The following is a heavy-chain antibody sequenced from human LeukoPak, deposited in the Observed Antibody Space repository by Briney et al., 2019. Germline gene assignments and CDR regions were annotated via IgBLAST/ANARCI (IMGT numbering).Heavy chain of an antibody. CDR1: GYSFRNYA. V-gene: IGHV7-4-1*02. CDR2: INTDAGNP. CDR3: ARRGVEYTIDH. J-gene: IGHJ4*02. Sequence: ASVKVSCKASGYSFRNYALNWVRQAPGQGLEWMGWINTDAGNPTYAQGFTGRFVFSLDTSVSTAYLQISALKAEDTAVYYCARRGVEYTIDHWGQGTLVTVSS. D-gene: IGHD2/OR15-2a*01.